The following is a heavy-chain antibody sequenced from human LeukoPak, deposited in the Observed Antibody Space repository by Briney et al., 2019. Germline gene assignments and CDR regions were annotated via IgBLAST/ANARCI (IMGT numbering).Heavy chain of an antibody. J-gene: IGHJ4*02. CDR2: ISSGSSYT. CDR3: ARARGSIPTSSYDY. CDR1: GFTFSDYY. Sequence: GGSLTLSCAASGFTFSDYYVTWIRQAPGKGLEWVSYISSGSSYTDYADSVKGRFTISRDNAKNSLDLQMNILRAEDTALYYCARARGSIPTSSYDYWGQGSLVTVSS. V-gene: IGHV3-11*06. D-gene: IGHD6-6*01.